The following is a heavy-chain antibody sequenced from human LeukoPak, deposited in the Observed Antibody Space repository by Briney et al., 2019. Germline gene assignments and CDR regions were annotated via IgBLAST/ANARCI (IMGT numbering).Heavy chain of an antibody. CDR3: ARTYSSSWYGSDAFDI. D-gene: IGHD6-13*01. CDR1: GGSFSGYY. V-gene: IGHV4-59*01. Sequence: SETLSLTCAVYGGSFSGYYWSWIRQPPGKGLEWIGYIYYSGSTNYNPSLKSRVTISVDTSKNQFSLKLSSVTAADTAVYYCARTYSSSWYGSDAFDIWGQGTMVTVSS. CDR2: IYYSGST. J-gene: IGHJ3*02.